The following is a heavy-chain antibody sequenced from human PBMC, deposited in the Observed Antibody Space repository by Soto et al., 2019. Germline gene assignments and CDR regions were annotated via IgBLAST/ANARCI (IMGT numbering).Heavy chain of an antibody. Sequence: EVQLVESGGGLVMPGGSLRLSCAASGFTFDNAWMNWVRQAPGKGLEWVGRIKRNVDGGTIDYAESVKGRFSISRDDSKNTLYLQMNSLKTEDTAVYYCTRGGPLGNYFDYWCQGTLVAVSS. V-gene: IGHV3-15*07. CDR3: TRGGPLGNYFDY. D-gene: IGHD2-15*01. J-gene: IGHJ4*02. CDR1: GFTFDNAW. CDR2: IKRNVDGGTI.